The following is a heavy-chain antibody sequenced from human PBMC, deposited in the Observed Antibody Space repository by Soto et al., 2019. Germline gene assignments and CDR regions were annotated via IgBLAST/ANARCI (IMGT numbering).Heavy chain of an antibody. CDR3: ARGVGKLALDF. D-gene: IGHD1-1*01. J-gene: IGHJ4*02. V-gene: IGHV1-8*01. CDR2: MNPNSGNT. Sequence: QVQLVQSGAEVKKPGASVKVSCEASGYTFTSYDINWVRQASGQGLEWMGWMNPNSGNTGFAQKFQDRGTMTRDTSISTAYMELSSMRSEDTAVYYCARGVGKLALDFWGQGTLVTVSS. CDR1: GYTFTSYD.